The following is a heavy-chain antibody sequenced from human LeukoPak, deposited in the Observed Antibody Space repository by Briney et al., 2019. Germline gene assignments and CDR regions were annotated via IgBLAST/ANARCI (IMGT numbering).Heavy chain of an antibody. Sequence: GXHWVRXAPGKGLEWVAVIWYDGSNKYYADSVKGRFTISRDNSKNTLYLQMNSLRAEDTAVYYCARAYYDSSGYYPSDYWGQGTLVTVSS. V-gene: IGHV3-33*01. CDR2: IWYDGSNK. CDR3: ARAYYDSSGYYPSDY. CDR1: G. D-gene: IGHD3-22*01. J-gene: IGHJ4*02.